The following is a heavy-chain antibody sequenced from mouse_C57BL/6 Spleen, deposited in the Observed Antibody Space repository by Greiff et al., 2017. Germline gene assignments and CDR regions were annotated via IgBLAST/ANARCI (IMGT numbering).Heavy chain of an antibody. CDR1: GYAFSSSW. Sequence: VQLQQSGPELVKPGASVKISCKASGYAFSSSWMNWVKQRPGKGLEWIGRIYPGDGDTNYNGKFKGKATLTADKSSSTAYMQLSSLTAEDTGVYFCAPYARDYWGKGTSGTVSS. CDR2: IYPGDGDT. V-gene: IGHV1-82*01. J-gene: IGHJ4*01. CDR3: APYARDY.